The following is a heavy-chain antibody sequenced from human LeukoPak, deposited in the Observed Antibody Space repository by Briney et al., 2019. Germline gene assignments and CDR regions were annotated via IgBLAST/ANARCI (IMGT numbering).Heavy chain of an antibody. V-gene: IGHV3-48*01. CDR3: AKDVGGIFGATHFDY. CDR2: ISSSSSTI. Sequence: GGSLRLSCAASGFTFSTYSINWVRQAPGKGLEWVSYISSSSSTIYYADSVKGRFTISRDNAKNSLYLQMNSLRAEDMALYYCAKDVGGIFGATHFDYWGQGTLVTVSS. CDR1: GFTFSTYS. D-gene: IGHD3-3*01. J-gene: IGHJ4*02.